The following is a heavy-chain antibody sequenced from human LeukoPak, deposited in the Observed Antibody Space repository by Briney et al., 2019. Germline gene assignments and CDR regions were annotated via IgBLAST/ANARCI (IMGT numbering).Heavy chain of an antibody. CDR1: GYTFTSYY. J-gene: IGHJ4*02. Sequence: ASVTVSCTASGYTFTSYYMHWVRQAPGQGLEWMGLINPSGGSTGYAQKFQGRVTMTRDTSTSTVYMELSSLRSEDTAVYYCARSRNYYDSTGYVDYWGQGTLVTVSS. D-gene: IGHD3-22*01. CDR3: ARSRNYYDSTGYVDY. CDR2: INPSGGST. V-gene: IGHV1-46*01.